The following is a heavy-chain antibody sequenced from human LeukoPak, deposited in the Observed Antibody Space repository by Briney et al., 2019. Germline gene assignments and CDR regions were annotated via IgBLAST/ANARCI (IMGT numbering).Heavy chain of an antibody. CDR1: GFTFSSYS. J-gene: IGHJ4*02. CDR3: ARDEEQWLIDY. Sequence: KPGGSLRLSCAVSGFTFSSYSMSWVRQAPGKGLEWVSAISSSGSNIYYADSVKGRFTISRDNAKNSLYLQMNSLRADDTAVYYCARDEEQWLIDYWGQGTLVTVSS. D-gene: IGHD6-19*01. CDR2: ISSSGSNI. V-gene: IGHV3-21*01.